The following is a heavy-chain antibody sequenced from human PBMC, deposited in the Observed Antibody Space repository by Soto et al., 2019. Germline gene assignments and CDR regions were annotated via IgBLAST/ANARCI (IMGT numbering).Heavy chain of an antibody. CDR2: ISGSGGST. D-gene: IGHD2-2*01. CDR1: GFTFSSYA. Sequence: GGSLRLSCAASGFTFSSYAMSWVRQAPGKGLEWVSAISGSGGSTYYADSVKGRFTSSRDNSKNTLYLQMNSLRAEDTAVYYCAKDLVVVPAARYYYYYGMDVWGQGTTVTVSS. V-gene: IGHV3-23*01. CDR3: AKDLVVVPAARYYYYYGMDV. J-gene: IGHJ6*02.